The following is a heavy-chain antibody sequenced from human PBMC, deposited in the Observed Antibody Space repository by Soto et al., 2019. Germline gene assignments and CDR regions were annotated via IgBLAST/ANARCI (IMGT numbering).Heavy chain of an antibody. CDR3: ASRRGIAAETYFDY. CDR2: IYYSGST. D-gene: IGHD6-13*01. J-gene: IGHJ4*02. V-gene: IGHV4-59*01. CDR1: GGSISSYY. Sequence: SETLSLTCTVSGGSISSYYWSWIRQPPGKGLEWIGYIYYSGSTNYNPSLKSRVTISVDTSKNQFSLKLSSVTAADTAVYYCASRRGIAAETYFDYWGQGTLVTVSS.